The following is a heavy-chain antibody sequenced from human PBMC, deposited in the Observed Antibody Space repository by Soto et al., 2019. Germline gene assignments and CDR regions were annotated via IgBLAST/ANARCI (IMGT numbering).Heavy chain of an antibody. Sequence: GESLKISCKGSGYDFNSHWIGWVRQMPGQGLEWMGIIYPGDSDTRYNPSFQGRVTISADKSISTAYLQWSSLKASDTAMYYCARQASAIFGVVKDYYYYYGMDVWGQGTTVTVS. J-gene: IGHJ6*02. CDR1: GYDFNSHW. CDR3: ARQASAIFGVVKDYYYYYGMDV. D-gene: IGHD3-3*01. CDR2: IYPGDSDT. V-gene: IGHV5-51*01.